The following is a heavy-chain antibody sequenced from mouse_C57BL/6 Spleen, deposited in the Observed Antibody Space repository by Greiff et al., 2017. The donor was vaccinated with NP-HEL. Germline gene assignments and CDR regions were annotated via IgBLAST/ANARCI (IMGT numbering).Heavy chain of an antibody. D-gene: IGHD1-1*01. J-gene: IGHJ4*01. CDR2: IWWDDDK. CDR1: GFSLSTFGMG. CDR3: ARMGPSYGSSYYAMDY. V-gene: IGHV8-8*01. Sequence: QVTLKESGPGILQPSQSLSLTCSFSGFSLSTFGMGVGWIRQPSGKGLEWLAHIWWDDDKYYNPALKSRLTISKDTSKNQVFLKIANVDTADTATYYCARMGPSYGSSYYAMDYWGQGTSVTVSS.